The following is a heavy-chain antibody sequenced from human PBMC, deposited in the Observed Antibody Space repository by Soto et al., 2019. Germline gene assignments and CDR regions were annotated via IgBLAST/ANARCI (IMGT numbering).Heavy chain of an antibody. V-gene: IGHV3-23*01. Sequence: LRLSCAASGFTFSSYAMSWVRQAPGKGLEWVSAISGSGGSTYYADSVRGRFTISRDNSKNTLYLQMNSLRAEDTAVYYCAKDGCSSTSCYDYWGQGTLVTVSS. CDR1: GFTFSSYA. D-gene: IGHD2-2*01. CDR2: ISGSGGST. J-gene: IGHJ4*02. CDR3: AKDGCSSTSCYDY.